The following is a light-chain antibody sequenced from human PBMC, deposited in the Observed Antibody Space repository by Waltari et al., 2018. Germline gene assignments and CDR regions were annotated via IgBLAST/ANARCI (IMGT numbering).Light chain of an antibody. Sequence: SYELTQPSSVSVSPGQTAKITCSGDILAKKYDRWFQKKPGQAPVLVIFKDSERPSGIPERFYGSNSGTTATLTINAAQVEDEGDYYCYSPADYRELFGGGTKLTVL. CDR1: ILAKKY. V-gene: IGLV3-27*01. J-gene: IGLJ2*01. CDR2: KDS. CDR3: YSPADYREL.